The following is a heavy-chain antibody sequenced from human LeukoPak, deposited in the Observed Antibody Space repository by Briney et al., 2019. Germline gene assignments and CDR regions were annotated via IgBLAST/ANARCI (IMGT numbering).Heavy chain of an antibody. CDR1: GYIFTSYG. Sequence: ASVKVSCKASGYIFTSYGISWVRQAPGQGLEWMGWISAYNGNTNYAQKLQGRVTMTTDTSTSSAYMELRSLRSDDTAVYYCARVEGFWSGYSPIDYWGQGTLVTVSS. CDR3: ARVEGFWSGYSPIDY. V-gene: IGHV1-18*01. J-gene: IGHJ4*02. D-gene: IGHD3-3*01. CDR2: ISAYNGNT.